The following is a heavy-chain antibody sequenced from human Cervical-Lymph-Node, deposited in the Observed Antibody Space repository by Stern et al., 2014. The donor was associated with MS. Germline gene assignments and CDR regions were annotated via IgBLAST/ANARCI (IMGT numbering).Heavy chain of an antibody. V-gene: IGHV3-48*01. J-gene: IGHJ4*02. D-gene: IGHD2-2*01. CDR2: ISDSGSTI. CDR1: EFTFRIYN. CDR3: ARGDCSSASCFTPFDY. Sequence: EVQLVESGGGLVQPGGSLRLSCEASEFTFRIYNMNWVRQAPGKGLEWVSYISDSGSTIYYADSVKGRFTNSRDTDKNSLDLEFNSLRAEDTAVYYCARGDCSSASCFTPFDYWGQGTRVTVSS.